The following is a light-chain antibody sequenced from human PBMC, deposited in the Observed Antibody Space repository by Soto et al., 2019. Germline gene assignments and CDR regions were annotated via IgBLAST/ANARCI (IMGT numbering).Light chain of an antibody. J-gene: IGLJ3*02. V-gene: IGLV4-69*01. CDR2: IKSDGSH. CDR1: SGHSTNT. Sequence: QLVLTQSPSASASLGASVKLTCTLSSGHSTNTIAWHQQQPEKGPRYLMKIKSDGSHTKGDGIPYRFSGSSSGAERYLSISSLRSEDEGDYYCQSWDSGFRVFGGGTQLTVL. CDR3: QSWDSGFRV.